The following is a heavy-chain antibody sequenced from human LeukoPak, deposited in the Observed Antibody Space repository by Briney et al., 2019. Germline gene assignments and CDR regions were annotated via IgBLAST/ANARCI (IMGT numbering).Heavy chain of an antibody. V-gene: IGHV4-39*01. CDR2: IYYSGST. Sequence: PSETLSLTCTVYGGSISSSSYYWGWIRQPPGKGLEWIGSIYYSGSTYYNPSLKSRVTISVDTSKNQFSLKLSSVTAADTAVYYCASDDSGYDPDYWGQGTLVTVSS. D-gene: IGHD5-12*01. CDR1: GGSISSSSYY. CDR3: ASDDSGYDPDY. J-gene: IGHJ4*02.